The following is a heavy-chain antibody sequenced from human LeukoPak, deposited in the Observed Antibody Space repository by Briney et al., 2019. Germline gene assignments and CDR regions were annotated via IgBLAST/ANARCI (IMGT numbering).Heavy chain of an antibody. D-gene: IGHD3-10*01. CDR3: ARGRLVRGVIIYNWFDP. Sequence: ASVKVSCKASGYTFTGYYMHWVRQAPGQGLVWMGWINPNSGGTNYAQKFQGRVTMTRDTSISTAYMELSRLRSDDTAVYYCARGRLVRGVIIYNWFDPWGQGTLVTVSS. CDR1: GYTFTGYY. V-gene: IGHV1-2*02. J-gene: IGHJ5*02. CDR2: INPNSGGT.